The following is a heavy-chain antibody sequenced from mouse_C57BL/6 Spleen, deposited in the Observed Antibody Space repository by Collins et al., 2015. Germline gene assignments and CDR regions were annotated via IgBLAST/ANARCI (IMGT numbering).Heavy chain of an antibody. CDR2: FYPGSGST. Sequence: QVQLQQPGAELVKPGAFSEDVLQGFWLHLHQLLDNLGESRGLDKALSGLEIFYPGSGSTNYNEKFKSKATLTVDTSSSTAYMQLSSLTSEDSAVYYCASSYYYGNSYGYWYFDVWGTGTTVTVSS. CDR1: LHLHQLL. D-gene: IGHD1-1*01. J-gene: IGHJ1*03. V-gene: IGHV1-55*01. CDR3: ASSYYYGNSYGYWYFDV.